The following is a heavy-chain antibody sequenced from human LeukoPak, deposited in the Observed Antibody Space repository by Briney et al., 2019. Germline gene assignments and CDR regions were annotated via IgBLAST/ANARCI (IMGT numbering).Heavy chain of an antibody. Sequence: GGSLRLSCAASGFTFDDYGMSWVRQAPGKGLEWVSSISSSSSYIYYGDSVKGRFTISRDNAKNSLYLQMNSLRAEDTAVYYCARDEKYYYDSSGYYYGDYWGQGTLVTVSS. CDR3: ARDEKYYYDSSGYYYGDY. D-gene: IGHD3-22*01. V-gene: IGHV3-21*01. CDR1: GFTFDDYG. CDR2: ISSSSSYI. J-gene: IGHJ4*02.